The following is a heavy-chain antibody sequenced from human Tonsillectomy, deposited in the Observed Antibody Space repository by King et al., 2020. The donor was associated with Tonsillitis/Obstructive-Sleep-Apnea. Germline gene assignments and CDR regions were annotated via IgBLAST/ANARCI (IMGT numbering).Heavy chain of an antibody. Sequence: VQLVESGGGLVQPGGSLRLSCAASGFTFSSYARSWVRQAPGKGLEWVSAISGGGGSTYYADSVQGRFTISSDSSKNTLYLQMNGLRAEDTAVYYCAKNDGIPLVRGVIKYYYYLDVWGKGTTVTVSS. V-gene: IGHV3-23*04. CDR1: GFTFSSYA. CDR2: ISGGGGST. D-gene: IGHD3-10*01. J-gene: IGHJ6*03. CDR3: AKNDGIPLVRGVIKYYYYLDV.